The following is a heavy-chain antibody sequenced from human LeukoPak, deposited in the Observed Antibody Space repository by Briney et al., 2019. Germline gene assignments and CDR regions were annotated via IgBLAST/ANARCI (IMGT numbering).Heavy chain of an antibody. CDR3: ARGTRDGYNFDY. CDR1: GGSISSGDYC. CDR2: IYYSGST. D-gene: IGHD5-24*01. V-gene: IGHV4-30-4*01. Sequence: PSETLSLTCTVSGGSISSGDYCWSWIRQPPGKGLEWIGYIYYSGSTYYNPSPKSRVTISVDTSKNQFSLKLSSVTAADTAVYYCARGTRDGYNFDYWGQGTLVTVSS. J-gene: IGHJ4*02.